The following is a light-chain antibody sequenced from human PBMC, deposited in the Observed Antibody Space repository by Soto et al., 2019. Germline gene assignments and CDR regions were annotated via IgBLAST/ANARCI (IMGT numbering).Light chain of an antibody. V-gene: IGKV1-39*01. CDR3: QQSYSTPLFT. J-gene: IGKJ3*01. CDR2: AAS. CDR1: QSISSY. Sequence: DIQMTQSPSSLSASVGDRVTITCRASQSISSYLNWYQQKPGKAPKLLIYAASSLQSWVPSRFSGSGSGTDFTLTISSLQPEDFATYYCQQSYSTPLFTFGPGTKVDI.